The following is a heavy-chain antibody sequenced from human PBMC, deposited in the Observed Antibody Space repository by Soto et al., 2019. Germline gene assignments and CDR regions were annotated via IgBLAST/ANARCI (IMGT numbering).Heavy chain of an antibody. CDR2: VYYNENT. V-gene: IGHV4-39*07. D-gene: IGHD3-3*01. CDR1: GGSISSFTYY. CDR3: ARTTVLRFLEWLHWFDP. J-gene: IGHJ5*02. Sequence: PSETLSLTCSVSGGSISSFTYYWGWIRQPPGEGLEWIGTVYYNENTYYNPSLKSRVTITVDTAKNQFSLKLSSVTAADTAVYYCARTTVLRFLEWLHWFDPWGQGTLVTVSS.